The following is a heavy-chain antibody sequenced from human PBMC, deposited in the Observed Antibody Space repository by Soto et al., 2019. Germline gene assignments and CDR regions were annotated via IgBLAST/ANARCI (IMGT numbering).Heavy chain of an antibody. V-gene: IGHV3-30*18. CDR3: AKDVIDYDSSGYDNWFDP. Sequence: GGSLRLSCAASGFTFSSYGMHWVRQAPGKGLEWVAVISYDGSNKYYADSVKGRFTISRDNSKNTLYLQMNSLRAEDTAVYYCAKDVIDYDSSGYDNWFDPWGQGTLVTVSS. J-gene: IGHJ5*02. CDR1: GFTFSSYG. D-gene: IGHD3-22*01. CDR2: ISYDGSNK.